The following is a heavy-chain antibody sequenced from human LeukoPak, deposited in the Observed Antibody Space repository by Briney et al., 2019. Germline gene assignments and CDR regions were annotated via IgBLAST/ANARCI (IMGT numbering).Heavy chain of an antibody. CDR1: GLTFSSSW. Sequence: GGSLRLSCAVSGLTFSSSWMNWARQAPGKGLEWVASINHNGNVNYYVDSVKGRYTISRDNAKNSLYLQMSNLRAEDTAVYFCARGGGLDVWGQGATVTVSS. D-gene: IGHD3-16*01. V-gene: IGHV3-7*03. J-gene: IGHJ6*02. CDR3: ARGGGLDV. CDR2: INHNGNVN.